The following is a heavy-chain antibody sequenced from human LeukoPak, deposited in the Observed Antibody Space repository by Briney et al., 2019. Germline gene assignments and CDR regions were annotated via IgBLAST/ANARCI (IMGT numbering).Heavy chain of an antibody. J-gene: IGHJ4*02. CDR3: ARHGDYYDSSGPLDY. V-gene: IGHV4-39*01. CDR1: GGSISSSSYY. Sequence: SETLSLTCTVSGGSISSSSYYWGWIRQPPGKGLEWIGSIYYSGSTYYNSSLKRRVTISVDTSKNQFSLKLSSVTAADTAVYHCARHGDYYDSSGPLDYWGQGTLVTVSS. D-gene: IGHD3-22*01. CDR2: IYYSGST.